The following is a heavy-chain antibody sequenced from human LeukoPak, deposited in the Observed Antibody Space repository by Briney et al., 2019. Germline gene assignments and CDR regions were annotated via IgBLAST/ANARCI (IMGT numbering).Heavy chain of an antibody. CDR1: GGTFSSYA. V-gene: IGHV1-69*04. CDR3: AREILSYSSGCSDY. D-gene: IGHD6-19*01. Sequence: ASVKVSCKASGGTFSSYAISWVRQAPGQGLEWMGRIIPILGIANYAQKFQGRVTITADKSTSTAYMELSRLRSDDTAVYYCAREILSYSSGCSDYWGQGTLVTVSS. J-gene: IGHJ4*02. CDR2: IIPILGIA.